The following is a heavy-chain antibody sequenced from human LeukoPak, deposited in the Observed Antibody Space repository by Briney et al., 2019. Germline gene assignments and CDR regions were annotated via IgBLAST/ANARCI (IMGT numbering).Heavy chain of an antibody. J-gene: IGHJ6*03. CDR2: MNPNSGNT. Sequence: ASVTVSFKASGYTFTSYDINWVRQATGQGLEWMGWMNPNSGNTGYAQKFQGRVTMTRNTSISTAYMELSSLRSEDTAVYYCARATGYSSGWYLRYYYYYYMDVWGKGTTVTVSS. CDR1: GYTFTSYD. CDR3: ARATGYSSGWYLRYYYYYYMDV. V-gene: IGHV1-8*01. D-gene: IGHD6-19*01.